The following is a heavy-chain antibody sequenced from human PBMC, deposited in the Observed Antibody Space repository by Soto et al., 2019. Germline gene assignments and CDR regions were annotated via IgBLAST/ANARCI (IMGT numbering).Heavy chain of an antibody. CDR1: GFTFSNYA. Sequence: GGSLRLSCAASGFTFSNYAMSWVRLAPGKGLEWVSAISGSGGSTYYADSVKGRFTISRDNSKNTLYLQMNSLRAEDTAVYYCAKELKYYYDSSCYYYYWGQGTLVTVSS. CDR3: AKELKYYYDSSCYYYY. CDR2: ISGSGGST. J-gene: IGHJ4*02. V-gene: IGHV3-23*01. D-gene: IGHD3-22*01.